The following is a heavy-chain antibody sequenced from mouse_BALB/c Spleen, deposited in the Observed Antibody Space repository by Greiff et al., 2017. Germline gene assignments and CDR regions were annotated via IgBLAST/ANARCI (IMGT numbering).Heavy chain of an antibody. Sequence: EVQGVESGGGLVKPGGSLKLSCAASGFAFSSYDMSWVRQTPEKRLEWVAYISSGGGSTYYPDTVKGRFTISRDNAKNTLYLQMSSLKSEDTAMYYCARHLYGNYVFDYWGQGTTLTVSS. CDR3: ARHLYGNYVFDY. CDR2: ISSGGGST. J-gene: IGHJ2*01. CDR1: GFAFSSYD. V-gene: IGHV5-12-1*01. D-gene: IGHD2-10*02.